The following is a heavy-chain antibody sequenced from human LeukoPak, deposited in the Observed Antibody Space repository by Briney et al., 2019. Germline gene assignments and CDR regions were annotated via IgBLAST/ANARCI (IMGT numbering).Heavy chain of an antibody. CDR1: TSR. CDR3: ARGDGGNPWDAFDI. V-gene: IGHV1-18*01. J-gene: IGHJ3*02. CDR2: IGTYGGDT. D-gene: IGHD4-23*01. Sequence: GASVKVSCKATSRISWVRQAPGQGLEWMGWIGTYGGDTYYAQKFQGRITVTTDTSTSTVYMELRNLRSDDTAAYYCARGDGGNPWDAFDIWGQGTMVTVSS.